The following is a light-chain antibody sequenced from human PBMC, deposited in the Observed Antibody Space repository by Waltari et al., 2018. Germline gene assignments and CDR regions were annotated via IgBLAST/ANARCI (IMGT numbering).Light chain of an antibody. Sequence: QSALTQPASVSGSPGQSITIPCTGATSDLVDYNYVSWYQQHPDKAPRLMIYEVSNRPSGVSNRFSGSKSGNTASLTISGLQAEDEADYYCFSYATSSTWVFGGGTKLTVL. V-gene: IGLV2-14*01. CDR3: FSYATSSTWV. CDR1: TSDLVDYNY. CDR2: EVS. J-gene: IGLJ3*02.